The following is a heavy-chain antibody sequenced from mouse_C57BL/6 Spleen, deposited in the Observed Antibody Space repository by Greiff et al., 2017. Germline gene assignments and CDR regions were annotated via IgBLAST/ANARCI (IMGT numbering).Heavy chain of an antibody. CDR1: GFSLTSYG. J-gene: IGHJ4*01. CDR2: IWRGGST. Sequence: QVQLKESGPGLVQPSQSLSITCTVSGFSLTSYGVHWVRQSPGKGLEWLGVIWRGGSTDYNAAFMSRLSITKDNSKSHVFFKMNSLQADDTAIYYVAKNPLYRNYSYYYAMDYWGQGTSGTVSS. V-gene: IGHV2-5*01. D-gene: IGHD2-5*01. CDR3: AKNPLYRNYSYYYAMDY.